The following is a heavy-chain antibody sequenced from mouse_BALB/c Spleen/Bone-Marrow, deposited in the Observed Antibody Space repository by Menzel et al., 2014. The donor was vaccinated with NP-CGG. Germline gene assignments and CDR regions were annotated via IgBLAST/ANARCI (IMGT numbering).Heavy chain of an antibody. J-gene: IGHJ2*01. V-gene: IGHV3-6*02. Sequence: VQLQQSGPGLVKPSQSLSLTCSVTGYFITSGYYWNWIRQFPGNKLEWMGYKSYDGSNNYNPSLKNRMSITRDTSKNQSFLKLNSVTAEDTGTYYCARDRGHYFDYWGQGTTLTVSS. CDR3: ARDRGHYFDY. CDR2: KSYDGSN. CDR1: GYFITSGYY. D-gene: IGHD3-1*01.